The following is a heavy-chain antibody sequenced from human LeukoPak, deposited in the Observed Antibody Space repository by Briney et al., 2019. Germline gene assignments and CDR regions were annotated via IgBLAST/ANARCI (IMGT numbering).Heavy chain of an antibody. J-gene: IGHJ4*02. CDR3: ARDRRAYGSGSSPFDY. Sequence: EASVKVSCKASGYTFTSYGISWVRQAPGQGLEWMGWISAYNGNTNYAQKLQGRVTMTTDTSTSTAYMELRSLRSDDTAVYYCARDRRAYGSGSSPFDYWGQGTLVTVSS. V-gene: IGHV1-18*01. CDR1: GYTFTSYG. CDR2: ISAYNGNT. D-gene: IGHD3-10*01.